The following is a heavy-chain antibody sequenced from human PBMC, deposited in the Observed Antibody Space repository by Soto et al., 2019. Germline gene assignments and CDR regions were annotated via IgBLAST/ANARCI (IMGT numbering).Heavy chain of an antibody. D-gene: IGHD2-15*01. Sequence: GASVKVSCKASGYTFTGYYMHWVRQAPGQGLEWMGWINPNSGGTNYAQKFQGWVTMTRDTSISTAYMELSRLRSDDTAVYYCAREISGSSQTTFDYWGQGTLVTVSS. CDR3: AREISGSSQTTFDY. J-gene: IGHJ4*02. V-gene: IGHV1-2*04. CDR2: INPNSGGT. CDR1: GYTFTGYY.